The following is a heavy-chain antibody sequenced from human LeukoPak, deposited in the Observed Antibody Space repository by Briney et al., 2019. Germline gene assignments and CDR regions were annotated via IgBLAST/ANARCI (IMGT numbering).Heavy chain of an antibody. Sequence: PGGSLRLSCAASGFTFSDSYMSWIRQVPGKGLEWISYISDSADTIYYAGSVKGRFTISRDNAKNSLYPQMNSLRAEDTAVYYCAREGGDWGEGYFDYWGQGTLVTVSS. D-gene: IGHD3-16*01. J-gene: IGHJ4*02. CDR3: AREGGDWGEGYFDY. CDR2: ISDSADTI. CDR1: GFTFSDSY. V-gene: IGHV3-11*01.